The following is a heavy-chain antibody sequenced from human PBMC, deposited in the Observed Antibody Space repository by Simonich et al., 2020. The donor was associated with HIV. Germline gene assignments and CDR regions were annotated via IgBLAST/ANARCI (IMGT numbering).Heavy chain of an antibody. V-gene: IGHV4-34*01. CDR2: INHSKST. D-gene: IGHD2-15*01. CDR1: GGSFSGYY. J-gene: IGHJ6*02. Sequence: QVQLQQWGSGLLTPSETLSLTCAVYGGSFSGYYWSCIRQPQGKGLEWIGEINHSKSTNYHPSRKRRVTISGDTSKYQFALKRSCVTAADTAVYYCARGGYCSGGSCYPLFSRYGMDVWGQGTTVTVSS. CDR3: ARGGYCSGGSCYPLFSRYGMDV.